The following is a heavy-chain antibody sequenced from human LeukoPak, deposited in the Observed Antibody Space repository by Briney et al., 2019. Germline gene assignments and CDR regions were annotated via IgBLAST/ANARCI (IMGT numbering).Heavy chain of an antibody. Sequence: SETLSLTCTVSGGSISSYYWSWIRQPPGKGLEWIGYIYYSGSTNYNPSLKSRVTISVDTSKNQFSLKLSSVTAADTAVYYCATYSSRWTVDAFDIWGQGTMVTVSS. CDR1: GGSISSYY. V-gene: IGHV4-59*08. CDR3: ATYSSRWTVDAFDI. J-gene: IGHJ3*02. D-gene: IGHD6-13*01. CDR2: IYYSGST.